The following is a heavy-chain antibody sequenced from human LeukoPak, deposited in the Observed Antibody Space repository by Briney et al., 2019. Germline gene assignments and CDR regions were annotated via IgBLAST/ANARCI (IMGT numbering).Heavy chain of an antibody. CDR1: GFIFSTYG. CDR3: AAGVGMSDFDY. V-gene: IGHV3-15*01. J-gene: IGHJ4*02. CDR2: IKSKTDGGTT. Sequence: GGSLRLSCAASGFIFSTYGLHWVRQAPGKGLEWVGRIKSKTDGGTTDYAAPVKGRFTISRDDSKNTLFLQMNSLKTEDTAVYYCAAGVGMSDFDYWGQGTLVTVSS. D-gene: IGHD2-15*01.